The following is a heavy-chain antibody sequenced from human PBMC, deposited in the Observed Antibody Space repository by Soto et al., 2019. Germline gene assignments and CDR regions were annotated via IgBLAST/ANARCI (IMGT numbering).Heavy chain of an antibody. D-gene: IGHD2-15*01. J-gene: IGHJ5*01. CDR3: ARGQEVGAHFFDS. CDR1: GFTFSKFD. Sequence: SLRLSCEASGFTFSKFDMHWVRQPTGKGLEWVSTIGISGDTYYAVSVKGRFTISRDNANNSLSLQMNSLRAGDTALYFCARGQEVGAHFFDSWGQGTQVTVSS. V-gene: IGHV3-13*04. CDR2: IGISGDT.